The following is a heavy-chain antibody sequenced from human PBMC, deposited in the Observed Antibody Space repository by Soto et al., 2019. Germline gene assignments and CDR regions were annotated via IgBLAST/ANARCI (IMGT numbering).Heavy chain of an antibody. V-gene: IGHV4-31*03. CDR2: IYYSGST. CDR3: AREGRATEDAFDM. CDR1: GGSISSGGYY. Sequence: SETLSLTCTVSGGSISSGGYYWSWIRQHPGKGLEWIGYIYYSGSTYYNPSLKSRVTISVDTSKNQFSLKLSRLRSDDTAVYSCAREGRATEDAFDMWGQGTMVTVSS. D-gene: IGHD1-26*01. J-gene: IGHJ3*02.